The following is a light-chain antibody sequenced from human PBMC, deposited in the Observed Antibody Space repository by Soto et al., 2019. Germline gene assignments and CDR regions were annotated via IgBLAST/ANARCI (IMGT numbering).Light chain of an antibody. J-gene: IGLJ1*01. Sequence: QSALTQPASVSGSPGQSITISCTGSSRDIGTSNLVSWYQQYPGKAPKLIIYEVTKRPSGISYRFSGSKSGNTASLTISGLQPEDEATYYCYSFTGISTSLFLFGTGTKVTVL. CDR1: SRDIGTSNL. CDR3: YSFTGISTSLFL. CDR2: EVT. V-gene: IGLV2-23*02.